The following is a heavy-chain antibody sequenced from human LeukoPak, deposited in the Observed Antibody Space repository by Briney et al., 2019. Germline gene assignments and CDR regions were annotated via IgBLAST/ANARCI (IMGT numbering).Heavy chain of an antibody. CDR3: YSSHDSIYFDY. CDR1: GFNFGDYT. J-gene: IGHJ4*02. Sequence: PGRSLRLFCTVSGFNFGDYTMTWVRQAPGKGLEWVSFIRSKNFGETQEYAAAVKGRFTITRDDSKNITYLEINSLKTEDTAVYYCYSSHDSIYFDYWGQGTLVTVSS. V-gene: IGHV3-49*04. D-gene: IGHD4-11*01. CDR2: IRSKNFGETQ.